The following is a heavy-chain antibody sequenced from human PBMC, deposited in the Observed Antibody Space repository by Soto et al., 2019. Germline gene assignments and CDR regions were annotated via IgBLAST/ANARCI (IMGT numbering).Heavy chain of an antibody. Sequence: QVQLQESGPGLVKPSETLSLTCTVSGGSISSYYWSWIRQPPGKGLEWIGYIYYSGSTNYNPSLKSRVTISVDTSKNQFSLKLISVTVADTAVYYCARGSVVRGVDYWGQGTLVTVSS. D-gene: IGHD3-10*01. CDR3: ARGSVVRGVDY. CDR1: GGSISSYY. V-gene: IGHV4-59*01. J-gene: IGHJ4*02. CDR2: IYYSGST.